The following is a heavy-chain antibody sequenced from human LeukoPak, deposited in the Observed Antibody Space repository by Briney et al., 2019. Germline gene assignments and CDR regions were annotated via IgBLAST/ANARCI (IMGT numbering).Heavy chain of an antibody. J-gene: IGHJ4*02. Sequence: SETLSLTCTVSGASITSHYWSWIRQPPGKGLEWIGYIYYSGSTNYNPSLKSRVTISVDTSKNQFSLKLSSVTAADTAVYYCARDEGYSSGYKYTFDYWGQGTLVTVSS. V-gene: IGHV4-59*11. CDR3: ARDEGYSSGYKYTFDY. CDR2: IYYSGST. D-gene: IGHD3-22*01. CDR1: GASITSHY.